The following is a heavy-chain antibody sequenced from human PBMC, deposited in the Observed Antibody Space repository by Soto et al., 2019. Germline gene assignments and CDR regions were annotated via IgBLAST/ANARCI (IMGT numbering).Heavy chain of an antibody. CDR2: IYHSGST. V-gene: IGHV4-4*02. J-gene: IGHJ4*02. Sequence: QVQLQESGPGLVKPSGTLSLTCAVSSGSISSSNWWXWXXXXPGRGLEWIGEIYHSGSTNYNPSXXXXXXXXXXXXXXXXXXXXXXXXXXXXXXXXXXXXXXXXXFDYWGQGTLVSVSS. CDR1: SGSISSSNW. CDR3: XXXXXXXXFDY.